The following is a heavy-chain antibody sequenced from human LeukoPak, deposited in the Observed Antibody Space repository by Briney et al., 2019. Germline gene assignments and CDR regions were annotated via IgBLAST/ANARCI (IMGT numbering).Heavy chain of an antibody. CDR3: ARDTAMSLYSSSWRAFDY. Sequence: GGSLRLSCAASGFTFSSYAMHWVRQAPGKGLEWVAVISYDGSNKYYADSVKGRFTISRDNSKNTLYLQMNSLRAEDTAVYYCARDTAMSLYSSSWRAFDYWGQGTLVTVSS. D-gene: IGHD6-13*01. CDR1: GFTFSSYA. J-gene: IGHJ4*02. V-gene: IGHV3-30*04. CDR2: ISYDGSNK.